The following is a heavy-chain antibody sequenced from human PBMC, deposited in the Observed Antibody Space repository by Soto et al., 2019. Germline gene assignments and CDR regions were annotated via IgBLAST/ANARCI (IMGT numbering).Heavy chain of an antibody. V-gene: IGHV4-59*08. D-gene: IGHD6-13*01. CDR1: GGSISSYY. CDR2: IYYSGST. J-gene: IGHJ4*02. Sequence: SETLSLTCTVSGGSISSYYWSWIRQPPGKGLEWIGYIYYSGSTNYNPSLKSRVTISVDTSKNQFSLKLSSVTAADTAVYYCARHRGIAAAAPFDYWGQGTLVTVSS. CDR3: ARHRGIAAAAPFDY.